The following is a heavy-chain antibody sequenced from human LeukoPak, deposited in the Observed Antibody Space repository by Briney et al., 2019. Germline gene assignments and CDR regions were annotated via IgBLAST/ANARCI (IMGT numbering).Heavy chain of an antibody. D-gene: IGHD6-13*01. CDR2: TYYRSKWYN. V-gene: IGHV6-1*01. CDR3: ARVIAAAGTHRWDYNWFDP. Sequence: SQPLSLTCAISGDSVSSNTAAWNWIRQSPSRGLEWLGRTYYRSKWYNDYAVSVKSRITITPDTSKNQFSLHLNSVTPEDTAVYYCARVIAAAGTHRWDYNWFDPWGQGTLVTVSS. J-gene: IGHJ5*02. CDR1: GDSVSSNTAA.